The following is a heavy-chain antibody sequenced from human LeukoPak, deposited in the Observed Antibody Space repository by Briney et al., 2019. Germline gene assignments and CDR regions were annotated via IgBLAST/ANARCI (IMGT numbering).Heavy chain of an antibody. V-gene: IGHV4-34*01. CDR3: ANGGSGWYPSYHYYMDV. Sequence: SETLSLTCAVYGGSFSGYYWSWIRQPPGKGLEWIGEINHSGSTNYNPSLKSRVTISVDTSKNQFSLKLSSVTAADTAVYYCANGGSGWYPSYHYYMDVWGKGTTVTVSS. D-gene: IGHD6-19*01. CDR2: INHSGST. CDR1: GGSFSGYY. J-gene: IGHJ6*03.